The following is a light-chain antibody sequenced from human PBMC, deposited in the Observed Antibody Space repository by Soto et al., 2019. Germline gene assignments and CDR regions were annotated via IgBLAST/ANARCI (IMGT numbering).Light chain of an antibody. V-gene: IGKV1-27*01. CDR1: QGISNY. CDR2: VAS. Sequence: DIKMNQSQSSLSASVGDRVTITSRASQGISNYLAWYQQKPGQVPKLLIYVASTLQSGVPSRFSGRGSGTDFSLSISSLQPEDVATYYCQIYNSAPITFGQGTRLEIK. CDR3: QIYNSAPIT. J-gene: IGKJ5*01.